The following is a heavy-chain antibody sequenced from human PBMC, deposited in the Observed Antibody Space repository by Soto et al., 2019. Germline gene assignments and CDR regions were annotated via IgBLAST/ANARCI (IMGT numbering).Heavy chain of an antibody. CDR2: IIPLFGTP. J-gene: IGHJ4*02. V-gene: IGHV1-69*01. CDR3: ARDRDDYGSGNYYNRIDF. CDR1: GGIFSTYA. D-gene: IGHD3-10*01. Sequence: QVQLVQSGAEVKKPGSSVNVSCKASGGIFSTYAISWLRQASGQGLEWMGGIIPLFGTPNYAQRFQGRVTITADESTSTAYMELSRLRSEDTAVYYCARDRDDYGSGNYYNRIDFWGQGTLVTVSS.